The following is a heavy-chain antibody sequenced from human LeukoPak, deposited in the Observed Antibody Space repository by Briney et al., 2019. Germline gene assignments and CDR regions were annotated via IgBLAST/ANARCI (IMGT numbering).Heavy chain of an antibody. D-gene: IGHD2-2*01. CDR1: GYTFTGYY. J-gene: IGHJ6*02. V-gene: IGHV1-2*02. CDR3: ARDLSQLDYGMDV. Sequence: GASVKVSCKASGYTFTGYYMHWVRQAPGQGLEWMGWINPNSGGTNYAQKFQGRVTKTRDTSISTAYMELSRLRSDDTAVYYCARDLSQLDYGMDVWGQGTTVTVSS. CDR2: INPNSGGT.